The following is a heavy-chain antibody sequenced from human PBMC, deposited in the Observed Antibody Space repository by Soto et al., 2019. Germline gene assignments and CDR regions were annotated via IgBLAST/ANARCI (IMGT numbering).Heavy chain of an antibody. CDR3: AKCAYGSGSYYSNPYYYYYYMDV. J-gene: IGHJ6*03. CDR2: ISGSGGST. V-gene: IGHV3-23*01. CDR1: GFTFSSYA. Sequence: GGSLRLSCAASGFTFSSYAMSWVRQAPGKGLEWVSAISGSGGSTYYADSVKGRFTISRDNSKNTLYLQMNSLRAEDTAVYYCAKCAYGSGSYYSNPYYYYYYMDVWGKGTTVTVSS. D-gene: IGHD3-10*01.